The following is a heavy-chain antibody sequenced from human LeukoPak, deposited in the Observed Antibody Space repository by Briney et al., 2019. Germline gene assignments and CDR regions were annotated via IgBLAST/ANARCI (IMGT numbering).Heavy chain of an antibody. CDR1: GYTFTSYY. CDR3: AREPHCSGTSCRPNEHAFDI. D-gene: IGHD2-2*01. CDR2: INPSGGST. V-gene: IGHV1-46*01. J-gene: IGHJ3*02. Sequence: GASVKVSCKASGYTFTSYYMHWVRQAPGQGLEWMGIINPSGGSTSYAQKFQGGVTMTRDMSTSTVYMELSSLRSEDTAVYYCAREPHCSGTSCRPNEHAFDIWGQGTMVTVSS.